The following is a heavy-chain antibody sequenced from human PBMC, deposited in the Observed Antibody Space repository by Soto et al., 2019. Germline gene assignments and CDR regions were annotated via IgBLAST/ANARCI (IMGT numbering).Heavy chain of an antibody. V-gene: IGHV4-30-4*02. CDR2: IYYSGST. Sequence: SETLSLTCTVSGGSISSGDYYWSWIRQPPGKGLEWIGYIYYSGSTYYNPSLKSRVTISVDTSKNQFSLKLSSVTAADTAVYYCARVLSVGYSSGSWFDPWGQGTLVTVSS. CDR3: ARVLSVGYSSGSWFDP. J-gene: IGHJ5*02. CDR1: GGSISSGDYY. D-gene: IGHD6-19*01.